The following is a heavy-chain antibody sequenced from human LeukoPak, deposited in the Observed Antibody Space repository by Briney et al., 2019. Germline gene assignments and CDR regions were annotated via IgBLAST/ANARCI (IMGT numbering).Heavy chain of an antibody. CDR3: ARGDGGIIDY. V-gene: IGHV3-30*02. J-gene: IGHJ4*02. CDR1: GFTFSSYG. D-gene: IGHD3-16*01. CDR2: IRYDGSNK. Sequence: GGSLRLSCAASGFTFSSYGMHWVHQAPGKGLEWVAFIRYDGSNKYYADSVKGRFTISRDNSKNTLYLQMNSLRAEDTAVYYCARGDGGIIDYWGQGTLVTVSS.